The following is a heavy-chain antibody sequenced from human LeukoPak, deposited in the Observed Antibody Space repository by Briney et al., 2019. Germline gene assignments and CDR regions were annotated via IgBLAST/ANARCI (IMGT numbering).Heavy chain of an antibody. D-gene: IGHD6-13*01. J-gene: IGHJ4*02. Sequence: PSQTLSLTCTVSGGSISSGGYYWSWIRQHPGKGLEWIGYIYYSGSTYYNPSLKSRVTISVDTSKNQFSLKLSSVTAADTAVYYCARGMSSSWPGRVDYWGQGTLVTVSS. CDR2: IYYSGST. CDR3: ARGMSSSWPGRVDY. CDR1: GGSISSGGYY. V-gene: IGHV4-31*03.